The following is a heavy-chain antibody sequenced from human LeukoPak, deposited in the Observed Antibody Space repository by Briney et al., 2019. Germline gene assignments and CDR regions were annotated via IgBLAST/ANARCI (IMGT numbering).Heavy chain of an antibody. J-gene: IGHJ1*01. CDR1: GFTFSSYW. CDR3: ATSRGYTEY. V-gene: IGHV3-7*03. CDR2: IKQDGSGK. D-gene: IGHD6-25*01. Sequence: GGSLRLSCAASGFTFSSYWMTWVRQAPGKGLEWVANIKQDGSGKYYVDSVKGRVTISRDNSRNTLYLQMNSLRPEDTAVYYCATSRGYTEYWGQGTLVTVSS.